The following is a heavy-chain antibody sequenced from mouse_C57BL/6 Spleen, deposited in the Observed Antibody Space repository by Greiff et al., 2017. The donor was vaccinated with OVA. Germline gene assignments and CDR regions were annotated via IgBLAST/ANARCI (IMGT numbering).Heavy chain of an antibody. CDR1: GFTFSSYG. V-gene: IGHV5-6*01. J-gene: IGHJ2*01. D-gene: IGHD3-2*02. CDR2: FSSGGSYP. Sequence: EVKLMESGGDLVKPGGSLKLSCAASGFTFSSYGLYWVRQTPDKRLEWVATFSSGGSYPYYTPSVKGRFTISRDNAKNSLYLQLSSLKSEDTAMYYCARHGDSAGYGYWGQGTTLTVSS. CDR3: ARHGDSAGYGY.